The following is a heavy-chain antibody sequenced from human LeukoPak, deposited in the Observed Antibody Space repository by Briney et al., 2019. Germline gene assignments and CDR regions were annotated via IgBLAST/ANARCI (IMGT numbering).Heavy chain of an antibody. V-gene: IGHV3-30*18. CDR3: AKDSSWAAADYYFDY. J-gene: IGHJ4*02. CDR1: RFTFSSYG. D-gene: IGHD6-13*01. Sequence: GGSLRLSCAASRFTFSSYGMHWVRQAPGKGLEWVVVISYDGSDKYYADSVKGRFTISRDNSKNTLYLQMNSLRAEDTAVYYCAKDSSWAAADYYFDYWGQGTLVTVSS. CDR2: ISYDGSDK.